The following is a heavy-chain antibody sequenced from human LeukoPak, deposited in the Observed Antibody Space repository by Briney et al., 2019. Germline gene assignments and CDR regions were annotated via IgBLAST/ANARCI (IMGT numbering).Heavy chain of an antibody. CDR3: ASLAGAQDY. CDR2: IYYSGST. Sequence: SETLSLTCTVSGGSISSSSYYWGWIRQPPGKGLEWIGSIYYSGSTYYNPSLKSRVTISVDTSKNQFSLKLSSVTAADTAVYYCASLAGAQDYWGQGTLVTVSS. D-gene: IGHD3-10*01. J-gene: IGHJ4*02. CDR1: GGSISSSSYY. V-gene: IGHV4-39*01.